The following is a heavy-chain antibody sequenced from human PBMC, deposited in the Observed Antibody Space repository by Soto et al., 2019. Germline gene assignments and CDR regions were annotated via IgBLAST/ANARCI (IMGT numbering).Heavy chain of an antibody. CDR1: GFTFSSYA. Sequence: PGGSLRLSCAASGFTFSSYAMSWVRQAPGKGLEWVSAISGSGGSTYYADSVKGRFTISRDNSKNTLYLQMNSLRAEDTAVYYCAKDRRNKIFGVVIIAAPMTYWGQGTLVTVSS. CDR2: ISGSGGST. J-gene: IGHJ4*02. CDR3: AKDRRNKIFGVVIIAAPMTY. V-gene: IGHV3-23*01. D-gene: IGHD3-3*01.